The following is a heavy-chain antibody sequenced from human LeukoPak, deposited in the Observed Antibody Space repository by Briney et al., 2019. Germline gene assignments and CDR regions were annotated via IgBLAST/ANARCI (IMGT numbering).Heavy chain of an antibody. J-gene: IGHJ5*02. D-gene: IGHD2-8*01. CDR2: ISAYNLNT. CDR3: ARVGNGASWPWEWFDP. Sequence: ASLKVSCKASGYTFNGYAITWVRQAPGQGLEWMGWISAYNLNTNYAQNLQGRVTMTIDTSTTTAYMELRSLRFDDTAVCYCARVGNGASWPWEWFDPWGQGTLVTVSS. CDR1: GYTFNGYA. V-gene: IGHV1-18*01.